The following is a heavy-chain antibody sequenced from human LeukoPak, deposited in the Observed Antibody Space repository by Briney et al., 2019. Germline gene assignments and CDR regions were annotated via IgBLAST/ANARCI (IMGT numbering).Heavy chain of an antibody. Sequence: GGSLRLSCAASGFTFSSYGMHWVRQAPGKGLEWVAVIWYDGSNKYYADSVKGRFTISRDNSKNTLYLRMNSLRAEDTAVYYCAKDPDYGDYYFDYWGQGTLVTVSS. J-gene: IGHJ4*02. CDR1: GFTFSSYG. CDR3: AKDPDYGDYYFDY. V-gene: IGHV3-33*06. CDR2: IWYDGSNK. D-gene: IGHD4-17*01.